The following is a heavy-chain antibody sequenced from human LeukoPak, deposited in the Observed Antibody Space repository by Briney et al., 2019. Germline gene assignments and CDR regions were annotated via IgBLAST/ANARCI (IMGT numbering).Heavy chain of an antibody. D-gene: IGHD2-8*01. CDR2: ISWDGGST. V-gene: IGHV3-43D*03. CDR1: GFTFDDYA. J-gene: IGHJ6*03. Sequence: PGGSLRLSCAASGFTFDDYAMHWVRHAPGKGLEWVSLISWDGGSTYYADSVKGRFTISRDNSKNSLYLQMNSLRAEDTALYYCAKDGVKISFHVYYYYYYMDVWGKGTTVTVSS. CDR3: AKDGVKISFHVYYYYYYMDV.